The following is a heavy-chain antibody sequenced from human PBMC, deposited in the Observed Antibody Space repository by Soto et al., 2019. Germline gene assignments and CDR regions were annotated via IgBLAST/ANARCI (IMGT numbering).Heavy chain of an antibody. V-gene: IGHV3-30*18. D-gene: IGHD3-10*01. CDR3: AKDVVVGELWVNWFDL. Sequence: QVQLVESGGGVVQPGRSLRLSCAASGFTFSSYGMHWVRQAPGKGLEWVAVISFDGTNKYSADCVRGRFTISRDNSNNAPYLQMNSLREENTAVYYCAKDVVVGELWVNWFDLWGQGTLVTVSS. CDR1: GFTFSSYG. CDR2: ISFDGTNK. J-gene: IGHJ5*02.